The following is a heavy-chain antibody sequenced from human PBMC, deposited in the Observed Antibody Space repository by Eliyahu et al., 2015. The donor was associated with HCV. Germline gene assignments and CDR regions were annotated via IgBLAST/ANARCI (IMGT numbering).Heavy chain of an antibody. J-gene: IGHJ5*02. Sequence: QVQLQQWGAGLLKPSETLSLTCAVYGGSFSGYYWXWIRQPPGKGLEWIGEINHSGSTNYNPSLKSRVTISVDTSKNQFSLKLSSVTAADTAVYYCARKLSGEIVLMVYARYNWFDPWGQGTLVTVSS. CDR3: ARKLSGEIVLMVYARYNWFDP. V-gene: IGHV4-34*01. D-gene: IGHD2-8*01. CDR2: INHSGST. CDR1: GGSFSGYY.